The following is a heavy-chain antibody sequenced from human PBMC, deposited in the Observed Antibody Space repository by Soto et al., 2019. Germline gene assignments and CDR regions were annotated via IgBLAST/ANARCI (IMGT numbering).Heavy chain of an antibody. Sequence: PGGSLRLSCSASGFTFSSYAMHWVRQAPGKGLEYVSAISSNGGSTYYADSVKGRFTISRDNSKNTLYLQMSSLRAEDTAVYYCVKGRWDSSSWSYYYYGMDVWGQGTTVTVSS. CDR3: VKGRWDSSSWSYYYYGMDV. V-gene: IGHV3-64D*08. D-gene: IGHD6-13*01. CDR1: GFTFSSYA. CDR2: ISSNGGST. J-gene: IGHJ6*02.